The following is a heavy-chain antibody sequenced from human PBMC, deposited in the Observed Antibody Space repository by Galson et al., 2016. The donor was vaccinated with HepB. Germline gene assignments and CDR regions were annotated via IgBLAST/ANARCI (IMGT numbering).Heavy chain of an antibody. D-gene: IGHD2-15*01. Sequence: SVKVSCKASGYTFTSSGISWARQAPGQGLEWTGWISGYNGHIQYAQKFQDRVTVTADTSTSTAYMELRSLNSDDTAIYYCVRDYSYMPDYWGQGTLVTVSS. CDR2: ISGYNGHI. CDR1: GYTFTSSG. J-gene: IGHJ4*02. CDR3: VRDYSYMPDY. V-gene: IGHV1-18*01.